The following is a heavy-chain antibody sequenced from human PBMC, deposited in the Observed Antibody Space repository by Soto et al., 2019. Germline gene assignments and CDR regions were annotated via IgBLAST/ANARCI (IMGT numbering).Heavy chain of an antibody. Sequence: GGSLRLSCTASGFTFGDYAMSWFRQAPGKGLEWVGFIRSKAYGGTTEYAASVKGRFTISRDDSKSIAYLQMNSLKTEDTAVYYCPRDRAGATAGTPYYMDVWGKGTTVTVSS. V-gene: IGHV3-49*03. CDR2: IRSKAYGGTT. J-gene: IGHJ6*03. D-gene: IGHD1-26*01. CDR3: PRDRAGATAGTPYYMDV. CDR1: GFTFGDYA.